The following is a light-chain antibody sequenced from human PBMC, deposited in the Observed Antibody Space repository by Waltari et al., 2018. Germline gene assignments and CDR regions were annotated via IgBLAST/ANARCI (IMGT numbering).Light chain of an antibody. V-gene: IGKV4-1*01. J-gene: IGKJ2*01. CDR3: QQYYDTPYT. Sequence: DIVMTQSPDSLAVSLGERATINCKSSQSVLYSSNNKNNLAWYQQKPGQPPKLLIYWASTRESGAPDRFSGSGSGTDFTLTISSLQAEDVAVYYCQQYYDTPYTFGQGTKLEIK. CDR1: QSVLYSSNNKNN. CDR2: WAS.